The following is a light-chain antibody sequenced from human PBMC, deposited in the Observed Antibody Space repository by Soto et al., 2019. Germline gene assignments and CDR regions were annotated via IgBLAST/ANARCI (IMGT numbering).Light chain of an antibody. CDR2: GAS. Sequence: EIVLTQSPGTLSLSPGERATLSCWASQSVSSSYLAWYHQKPGPAPRLLIYGASSRATGIPDRFSGSGAATYFTLPILRLEPGDFAVYYCQQSCRSPVFGQGTKVEIK. CDR3: QQSCRSPV. J-gene: IGKJ2*01. CDR1: QSVSSSY. V-gene: IGKV3-20*01.